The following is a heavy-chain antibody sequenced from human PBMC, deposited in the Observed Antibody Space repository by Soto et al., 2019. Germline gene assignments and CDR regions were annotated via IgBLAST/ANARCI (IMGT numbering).Heavy chain of an antibody. CDR2: IWYDGSNK. J-gene: IGHJ4*02. D-gene: IGHD1-1*01. Sequence: PGGAPRLSLAASGFTFSSYCMHWGPPAPGKGLEWVAVIWYDGSNKYYADSVKGRFTISRDNSKNTLYLQMNSLRAEDTAVYYCARAMNWNDVGYFDYWGQGTLVTVSS. V-gene: IGHV3-33*01. CDR3: ARAMNWNDVGYFDY. CDR1: GFTFSSYC.